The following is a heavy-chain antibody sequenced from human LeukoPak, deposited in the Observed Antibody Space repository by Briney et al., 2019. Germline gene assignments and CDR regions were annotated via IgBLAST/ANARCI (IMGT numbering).Heavy chain of an antibody. J-gene: IGHJ1*01. D-gene: IGHD3-22*01. CDR1: GFIFSTSG. CDR2: ISGSSATK. CDR3: TEDSITMNQH. V-gene: IGHV3-48*04. Sequence: GGSLRLSCAASGFIFSTSGMNWVRQAPGRGLEWLAYISGSSATKCYADSVKGRFTISRDNAENSLFLQMNSLRAEDTAVYYCTEDSITMNQHWGQGTLVTVSS.